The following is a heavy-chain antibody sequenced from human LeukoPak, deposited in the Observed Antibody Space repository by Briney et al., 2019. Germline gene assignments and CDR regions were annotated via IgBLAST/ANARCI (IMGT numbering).Heavy chain of an antibody. V-gene: IGHV1-69*13. J-gene: IGHJ6*03. CDR1: GYIFPSYG. Sequence: SVKVSCKASGYIFPSYGISWVRQAPGQGLEWMGGIIPIFGTANYAQKFQGRVTITADESTSTAYMELSSLRSEDTAVYYCARGLLEWLFYYYYMDVWGKGTTVTVSS. D-gene: IGHD3-3*01. CDR3: ARGLLEWLFYYYYMDV. CDR2: IIPIFGTA.